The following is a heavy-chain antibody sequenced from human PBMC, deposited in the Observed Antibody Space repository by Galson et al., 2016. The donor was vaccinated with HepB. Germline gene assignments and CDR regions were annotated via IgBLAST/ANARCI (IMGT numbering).Heavy chain of an antibody. CDR1: GFTFDDYA. D-gene: IGHD6-13*01. CDR2: TSWNSGSI. J-gene: IGHJ3*02. CDR3: ARGRVSNWRDAFDI. V-gene: IGHV3-9*01. Sequence: SLRLSCAASGFTFDDYAMHWVRQAPGKGLEWVSGTSWNSGSIGYADSVKGRFTISRDNDKNSLHLQMNILRAEDTALYYCARGRVSNWRDAFDIWGQGTMVTVSS.